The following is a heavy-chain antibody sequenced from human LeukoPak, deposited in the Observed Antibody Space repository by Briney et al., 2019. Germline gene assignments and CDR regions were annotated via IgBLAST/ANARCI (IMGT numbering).Heavy chain of an antibody. CDR1: EFTFSNYD. J-gene: IGHJ4*02. V-gene: IGHV3-30*04. CDR3: ARGPSGYHNT. Sequence: GGSLRLSCAASEFTFSNYDMNWVRQAPGKGLEWVALISYDGSNTKYADSVKGRFTISRDNSKGTLYLQMNSLRAEDTAVYYCARGPSGYHNTGGQGTLVTVSS. CDR2: ISYDGSNT. D-gene: IGHD5-12*01.